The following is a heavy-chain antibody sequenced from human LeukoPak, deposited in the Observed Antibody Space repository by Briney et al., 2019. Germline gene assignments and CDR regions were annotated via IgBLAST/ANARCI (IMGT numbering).Heavy chain of an antibody. J-gene: IGHJ4*02. CDR1: GFAFSSYS. Sequence: QPGGSLRLSCAASGFAFSSYSMTWVRQAPGKGLEWVSSISESGRSTYYADSVKGRFTISRDNSKNMVYLQMNSLRAEDAATYYCAKMQGYFDYWGQGSLVTVSS. V-gene: IGHV3-23*01. CDR2: ISESGRST. CDR3: AKMQGYFDY.